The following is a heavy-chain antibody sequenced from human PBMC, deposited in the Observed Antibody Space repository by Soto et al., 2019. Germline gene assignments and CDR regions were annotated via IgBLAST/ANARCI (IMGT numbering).Heavy chain of an antibody. V-gene: IGHV1-18*04. Sequence: ASVNVSCKSSGYTFTSYRISWVRQAPGQGLEWMGWISAYNGNTNYAQKLQGRVTMTTATSTSTAYMELRSLRYDDTAVYYCAIYIRYSSFFNYWGQGTRVTVSS. D-gene: IGHD6-19*01. CDR1: GYTFTSYR. CDR3: AIYIRYSSFFNY. J-gene: IGHJ4*02. CDR2: ISAYNGNT.